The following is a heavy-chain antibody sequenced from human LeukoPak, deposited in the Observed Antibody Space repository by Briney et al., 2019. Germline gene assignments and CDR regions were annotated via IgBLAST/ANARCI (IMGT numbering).Heavy chain of an antibody. D-gene: IGHD3-10*01. CDR1: GFTFSSYS. J-gene: IGHJ6*03. Sequence: PGGSLRLSCAASGFTFSSYSMNWVRQAPGKGLEWVSSISSSSSYIYYADSVKGRFTISRDNAKNSLYLQMNSLRAEDTALYYCARRVDGSGRYRGYYYYYMDVWGKGTTVTISS. CDR3: ARRVDGSGRYRGYYYYYMDV. CDR2: ISSSSSYI. V-gene: IGHV3-21*04.